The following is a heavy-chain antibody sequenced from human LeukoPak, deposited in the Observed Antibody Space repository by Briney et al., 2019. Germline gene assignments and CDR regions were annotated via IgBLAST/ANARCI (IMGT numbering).Heavy chain of an antibody. Sequence: GGSLRLSCAASGFTFRDYAMSWVRQAPGKGLEWVSAIGVGRSTYYADSVKGRFTISRDNSKNTLYLQMNSLSAEDTALYYCAAKRGGSYPLDYWGQGTLVTVSS. V-gene: IGHV3-23*01. CDR3: AAKRGGSYPLDY. CDR1: GFTFRDYA. D-gene: IGHD1-26*01. CDR2: IGVGRST. J-gene: IGHJ4*02.